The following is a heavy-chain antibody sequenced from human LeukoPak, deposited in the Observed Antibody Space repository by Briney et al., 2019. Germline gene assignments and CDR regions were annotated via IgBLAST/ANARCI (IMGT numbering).Heavy chain of an antibody. CDR1: GFTFSSYW. Sequence: PGGSLRLSCADSGFTFSSYWMSSVRQAPGKGLEWVANIKQDGSEKYYVDSVKGRFTISRDNARNSLYLQMNSLRAEDTAVYYCARGTIAVAGTDYWGQGTLVTVSS. J-gene: IGHJ4*02. V-gene: IGHV3-7*01. D-gene: IGHD6-19*01. CDR3: ARGTIAVAGTDY. CDR2: IKQDGSEK.